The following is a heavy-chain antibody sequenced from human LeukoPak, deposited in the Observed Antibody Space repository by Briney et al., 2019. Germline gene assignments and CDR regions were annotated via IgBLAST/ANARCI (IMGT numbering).Heavy chain of an antibody. V-gene: IGHV3-66*01. CDR1: GFTVSSNY. Sequence: PPGGSLRLSCAASGFTVSSNYMSWVRQAPGKGLEWVSIIYSGGSTYYADSVKGRFTISRDNSQNTLYLQMNSLRAEDTAAYYCARFRNYAMDVWGQGTTVTVSS. CDR2: IYSGGST. CDR3: ARFRNYAMDV. J-gene: IGHJ6*02.